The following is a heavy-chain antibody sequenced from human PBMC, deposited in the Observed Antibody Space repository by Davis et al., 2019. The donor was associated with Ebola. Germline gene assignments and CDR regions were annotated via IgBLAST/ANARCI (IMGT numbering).Heavy chain of an antibody. J-gene: IGHJ4*02. Sequence: GESLKISCAASGFTFYRYEMNWVRHAPGKGLEWISYISDSGSTTYYTDSVKGRFTISRDNAKNSLYLQMNTLRVEDTAIYYCVPGTWIRGQGTLVTVSS. V-gene: IGHV3-48*03. CDR3: VPGTWI. CDR2: ISDSGSTT. D-gene: IGHD5-18*01. CDR1: GFTFYRYE.